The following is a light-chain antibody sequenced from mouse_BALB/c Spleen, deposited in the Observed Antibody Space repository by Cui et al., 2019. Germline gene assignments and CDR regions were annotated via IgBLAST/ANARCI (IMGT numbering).Light chain of an antibody. V-gene: IGKV4-72*01. CDR3: QQRSSNPPT. CDR1: SSVSY. Sequence: QIVLAQSPVTISASPWQKVTMTCSASSSVSYIHWYQQKPGSAPKPWIYATSQLGSGVPGRVSGRGSVTSYPLTIRRVEAEDGATYYCQQRSSNPPTFGAGTKLEIK. CDR2: ATS. J-gene: IGKJ5*01.